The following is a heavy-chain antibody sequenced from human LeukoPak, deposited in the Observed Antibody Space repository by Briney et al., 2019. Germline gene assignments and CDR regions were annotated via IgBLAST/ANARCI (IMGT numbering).Heavy chain of an antibody. D-gene: IGHD1-26*01. CDR3: ARVYSGSYKLDY. Sequence: GGSLRLSCEASGFSFSTYNMNWVRQAPGKGLEWISSITSDSRYRYYADSVKGRFTISRDNAKNSLYLQMNSLRAEDTAVYYCARVYSGSYKLDYWGQGTLVTVSS. CDR1: GFSFSTYN. J-gene: IGHJ4*02. CDR2: ITSDSRYR. V-gene: IGHV3-21*01.